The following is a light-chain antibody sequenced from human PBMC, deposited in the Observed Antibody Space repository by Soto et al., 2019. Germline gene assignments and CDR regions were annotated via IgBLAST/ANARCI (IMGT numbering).Light chain of an antibody. CDR2: VAS. V-gene: IGKV3-20*01. Sequence: DIVLTQSPATLSLSPGERATLSCRASQTIRSNFLTWYQQKPGQAPRLLIYVASTRAAGIADRFSGSGTGTEFPLTIGLREPQAFAVFFSQHYDSASGHSFGQGTKLQIK. CDR1: QTIRSNF. J-gene: IGKJ2*01. CDR3: QHYDSASGHS.